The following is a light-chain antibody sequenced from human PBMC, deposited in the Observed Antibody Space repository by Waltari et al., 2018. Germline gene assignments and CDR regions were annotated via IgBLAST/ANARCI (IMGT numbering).Light chain of an antibody. CDR3: QQYYSTPPT. V-gene: IGKV4-1*01. Sequence: DIVMTQSPDSLAVSLGDRATINCKSSQSVLYSPNNKNYLAWYQQKPGPPPKLLIYWASTRESGVPDRFSGSGSGTDFTLTISSLQAEDVAVYYCQQYYSTPPTFGQGTKVEIK. J-gene: IGKJ1*01. CDR2: WAS. CDR1: QSVLYSPNNKNY.